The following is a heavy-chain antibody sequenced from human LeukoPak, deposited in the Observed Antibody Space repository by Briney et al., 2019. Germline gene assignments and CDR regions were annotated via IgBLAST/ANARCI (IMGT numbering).Heavy chain of an antibody. Sequence: VASVKVSCKASGYTFTSYGISWVRQAPGQGLEWMGWISAYNGNTNYAQKLQGRVTMTTDTSTSTAYMELRSLRSDDTAVYYCARDRGGSYHGADAFDIWGQGTMVTVSS. CDR1: GYTFTSYG. D-gene: IGHD1-26*01. CDR2: ISAYNGNT. V-gene: IGHV1-18*01. CDR3: ARDRGGSYHGADAFDI. J-gene: IGHJ3*02.